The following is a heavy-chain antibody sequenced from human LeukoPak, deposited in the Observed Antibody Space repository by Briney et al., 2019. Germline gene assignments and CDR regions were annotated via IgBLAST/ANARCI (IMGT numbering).Heavy chain of an antibody. D-gene: IGHD3-10*01. V-gene: IGHV1-46*01. CDR1: GYTFINYK. Sequence: ASVKVSCKASGYTFINYKIHWVRQAPGQGLEWMGIIFPSDQRRNCSQKFRGRITMTRDTSTSTVYMELNSLRSDDTAVYYCVRELSGGYFEYWGQGTLVTVSS. J-gene: IGHJ4*02. CDR3: VRELSGGYFEY. CDR2: IFPSDQRR.